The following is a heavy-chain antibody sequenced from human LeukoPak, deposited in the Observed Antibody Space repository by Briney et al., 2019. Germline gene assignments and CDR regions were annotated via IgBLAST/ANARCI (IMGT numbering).Heavy chain of an antibody. CDR3: ARLITGTTTAFDI. J-gene: IGHJ3*02. V-gene: IGHV4-4*07. Sequence: KPSETLSLTCTVSGGSISGYYWSWIRQPAGKGLEWIGRVDTSGSTHYNPSLKSRVTMSVDTSKNQFTLKLSSVTAADTAVYYCARLITGTTTAFDIWGQGTMVTVSS. D-gene: IGHD1-7*01. CDR2: VDTSGST. CDR1: GGSISGYY.